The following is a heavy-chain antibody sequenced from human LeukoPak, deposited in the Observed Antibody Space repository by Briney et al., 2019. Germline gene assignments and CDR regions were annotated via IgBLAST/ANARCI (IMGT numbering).Heavy chain of an antibody. D-gene: IGHD1/OR15-1a*01. J-gene: IGHJ3*02. CDR2: ISGYNGNT. CDR3: TRQSWVNNRKNDDAFDI. V-gene: IGHV1-18*01. CDR1: GYTFTSYG. Sequence: GASVKVSCKASGYTFTSYGISWVRQAPGQGLEWMGWISGYNGNTNYAQKFQGRVTMTTDTSTSTAYMELRSLRSDDTAVYYCTRQSWVNNRKNDDAFDIWGQGTMVTVSS.